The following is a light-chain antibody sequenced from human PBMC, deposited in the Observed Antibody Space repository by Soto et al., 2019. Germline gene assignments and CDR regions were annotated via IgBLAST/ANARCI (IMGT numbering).Light chain of an antibody. CDR3: QQYDSSPYT. CDR2: GAS. V-gene: IGKV3-20*01. J-gene: IGKJ2*01. CDR1: QSVRSTY. Sequence: EIVMTQSPATLSVSPGERTTLSCRASQSVRSTYLAWYQQKPGQAPRLLIYGASSRETGIPDTFSGSGSGTDFTLTISRLEPEDFAVYYCQQYDSSPYTFGQGTKVDIK.